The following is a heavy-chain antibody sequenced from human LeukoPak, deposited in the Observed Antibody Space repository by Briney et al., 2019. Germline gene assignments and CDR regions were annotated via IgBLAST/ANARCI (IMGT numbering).Heavy chain of an antibody. J-gene: IGHJ6*04. D-gene: IGHD3-10*01. CDR2: IIPIFGSA. V-gene: IGHV1-69*06. CDR3: ARADYYGSGGMDV. Sequence: SVKVSCKASGGTFSSYTINWVRQAPGQGLEWMGGIIPIFGSANYAQNFQGRVTIIADKSTSTVYMELSSLRSEDTAVYYCARADYYGSGGMDVWGKGTTVTVSS. CDR1: GGTFSSYT.